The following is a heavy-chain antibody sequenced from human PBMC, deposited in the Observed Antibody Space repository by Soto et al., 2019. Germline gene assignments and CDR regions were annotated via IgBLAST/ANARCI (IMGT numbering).Heavy chain of an antibody. Sequence: GESLKISCKGSGYSFTSYWISWVRQMPGKGLEWMRRIDPSDSYTNYSPSFQGHVTISADKSISTAYLQWSSLKASDTAMYYCASILTYYYDSSGYSSGMDVWGQGTTVTVSS. CDR1: GYSFTSYW. CDR3: ASILTYYYDSSGYSSGMDV. D-gene: IGHD3-22*01. CDR2: IDPSDSYT. J-gene: IGHJ6*02. V-gene: IGHV5-10-1*01.